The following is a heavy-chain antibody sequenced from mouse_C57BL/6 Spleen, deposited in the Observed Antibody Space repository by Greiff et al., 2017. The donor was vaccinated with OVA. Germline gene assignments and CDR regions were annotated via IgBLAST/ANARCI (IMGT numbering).Heavy chain of an antibody. CDR3: ARVLTGTGFDY. V-gene: IGHV1-82*01. CDR2: IYPGDGDT. Sequence: VQRVESGPELVKPGASVKISCKASGYAFSSSWMNWVKQRPGKGLEWIGRIYPGDGDTNYNGKFKGKATLTADKSSSTAYMQLSSLTSEDSAVYFCARVLTGTGFDYWGQGTTLTVSS. CDR1: GYAFSSSW. D-gene: IGHD4-1*01. J-gene: IGHJ2*01.